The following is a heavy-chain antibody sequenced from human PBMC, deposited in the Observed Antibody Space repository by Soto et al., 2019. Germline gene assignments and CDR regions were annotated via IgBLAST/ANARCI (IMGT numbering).Heavy chain of an antibody. V-gene: IGHV3-74*01. CDR2: VIGDGSGT. Sequence: PGWSLRLSCVASGFTFSSSWMHWVRQAPGKGLVWLSRVIGDGSGTNYADSVKGRFTISRDNAKNTVYLQMDSLGADDTAVYYCARVAVAARGIDYWGQGTLVTVSS. D-gene: IGHD6-19*01. CDR3: ARVAVAARGIDY. CDR1: GFTFSSSW. J-gene: IGHJ4*02.